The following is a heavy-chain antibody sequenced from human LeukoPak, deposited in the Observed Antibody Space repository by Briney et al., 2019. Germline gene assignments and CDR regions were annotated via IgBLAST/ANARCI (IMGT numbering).Heavy chain of an antibody. V-gene: IGHV3-21*01. D-gene: IGHD4-17*01. CDR1: GFTFSSYS. CDR2: ISSSTSYI. J-gene: IGHJ4*02. CDR3: ARAGGSTVSHSDY. Sequence: GGSLRLSCAASGFTFSSYSMNWIRQAPGKGLEWVSSISSSTSYIYYADSVKGRFTIPKDNAKNSLYLQMNSLRAEDTAVYYCARAGGSTVSHSDYWGQGTLVTVSS.